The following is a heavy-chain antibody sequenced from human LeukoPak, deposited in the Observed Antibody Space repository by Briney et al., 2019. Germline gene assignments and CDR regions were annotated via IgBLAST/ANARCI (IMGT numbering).Heavy chain of an antibody. J-gene: IGHJ3*02. D-gene: IGHD3-9*01. V-gene: IGHV1-24*01. CDR3: ATDRALRYFDTDAFDI. Sequence: ASVKVSCKVSGHSLTELLIHWVRQAPGKGLEWLGGFDPEGGETIYAQKFQGRVTMTEDTSTDTAYMELSSLRSEDTAVYYCATDRALRYFDTDAFDIWGQGTMVTVSS. CDR1: GHSLTELL. CDR2: FDPEGGET.